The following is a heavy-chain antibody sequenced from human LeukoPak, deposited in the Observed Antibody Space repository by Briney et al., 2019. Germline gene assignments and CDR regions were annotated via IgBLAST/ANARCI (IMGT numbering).Heavy chain of an antibody. CDR2: ISAYNGNA. D-gene: IGHD3-22*01. CDR1: GYTFTSYG. J-gene: IGHJ4*02. Sequence: ASVKVSCKASGYTFTSYGISWVRQAPGQGLEWMGWISAYNGNANYAQKLQGRVTMTTDTSTSTAYMELRSLRSDDTAVYYCARDRGPAKFMGYDSSGYYFGDDFDYWGQGTLATVSS. V-gene: IGHV1-18*01. CDR3: ARDRGPAKFMGYDSSGYYFGDDFDY.